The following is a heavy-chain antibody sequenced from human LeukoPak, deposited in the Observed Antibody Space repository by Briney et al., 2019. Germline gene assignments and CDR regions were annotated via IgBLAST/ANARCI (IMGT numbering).Heavy chain of an antibody. D-gene: IGHD4-17*01. J-gene: IGHJ4*02. CDR2: IYHSGST. V-gene: IGHV4-4*02. Sequence: SGTLSLTCAVSGVSISSGHWWSWVRQPPGKGLEWIGEIYHSGSTNYNPSLKSRVTISVDKSKNQFSLKLSSVTAADTAVYYCARDGTTGYFDYWGQGTLVTVSS. CDR3: ARDGTTGYFDY. CDR1: GVSISSGHW.